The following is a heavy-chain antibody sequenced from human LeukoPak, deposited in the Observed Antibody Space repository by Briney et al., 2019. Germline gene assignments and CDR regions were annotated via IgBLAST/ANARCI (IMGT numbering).Heavy chain of an antibody. D-gene: IGHD2-2*01. V-gene: IGHV4-34*01. Sequence: SETLSLTCAVYGGSFSGYCWSWIRQPPGKGLEWIGEINHSGSTNYNPSLKSRVTISVDTSKNQFSLKLSSVTAADTAVYYCASAPGYCSSTSCYAMSYYYYYGMDVWGKGTTVTVSS. J-gene: IGHJ6*04. CDR1: GGSFSGYC. CDR3: ASAPGYCSSTSCYAMSYYYYYGMDV. CDR2: INHSGST.